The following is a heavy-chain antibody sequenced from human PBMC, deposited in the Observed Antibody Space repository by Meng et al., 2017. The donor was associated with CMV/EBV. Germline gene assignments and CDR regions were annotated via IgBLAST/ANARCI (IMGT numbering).Heavy chain of an antibody. CDR1: GFTFSSYA. CDR3: AKDRGSYYDY. V-gene: IGHV3-23*03. D-gene: IGHD1-26*01. J-gene: IGHJ4*02. Sequence: GESLKISCAASGFTFSSYAMSWVRQAPGKGLEWVSVIYSGGSSTYYADSVKGRFTISRDNSKNTLYLQMNSLRAEDTAVYYCAKDRGSYYDYWSQGTLVTVSS. CDR2: IYSGGSST.